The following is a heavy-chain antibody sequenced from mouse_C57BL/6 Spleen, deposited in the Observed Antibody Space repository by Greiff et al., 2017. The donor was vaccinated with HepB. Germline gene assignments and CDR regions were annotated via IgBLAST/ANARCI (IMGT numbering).Heavy chain of an antibody. J-gene: IGHJ2*01. CDR1: GYAFSSSW. CDR3: ARGDITTVVAHFDY. CDR2: IYPGDGDT. Sequence: QVQLQQSGPELVKPGASVKISCKASGYAFSSSWMNWVKQRPGKGLEWIGRIYPGDGDTNYNGKFKGKATLTADKSSSTAYMQLSSLTSEDSAVYFCARGDITTVVAHFDYWGQGTTLTVSS. V-gene: IGHV1-82*01. D-gene: IGHD1-1*01.